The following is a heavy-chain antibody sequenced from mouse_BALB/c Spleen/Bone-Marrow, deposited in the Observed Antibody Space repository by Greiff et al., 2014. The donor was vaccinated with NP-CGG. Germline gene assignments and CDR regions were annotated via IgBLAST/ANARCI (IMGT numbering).Heavy chain of an antibody. D-gene: IGHD1-2*01. Sequence: QVQLKESGPGLGAPSQSLSITCTVSGFSLTNYGVHWVRQPPGKGLEWLGVIWADGSTNYNSALMSRLSISKDNSKSQVFFKMNNLQTDDTAMYYCARITTATGAMDYWGQGTSVTVSS. V-gene: IGHV2-9*02. CDR3: ARITTATGAMDY. CDR1: GFSLTNYG. J-gene: IGHJ4*01. CDR2: IWADGST.